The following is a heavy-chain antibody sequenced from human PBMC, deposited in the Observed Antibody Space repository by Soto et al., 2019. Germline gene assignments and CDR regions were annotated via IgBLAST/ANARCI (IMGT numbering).Heavy chain of an antibody. CDR2: IYYRWST. CDR1: GASTRSMGHC. V-gene: IGHV4-31*11. D-gene: IGHD2-15*01. CDR3: ARESGCYDSSTRYYFDV. Sequence: SLTLSCAVEGASTRSMGHCWNWLREQPGKGLEWIGYIYYRWSTDYNPSLKSRVTISVDMSKNQFSLKLRSVNAADTAMYSCARESGCYDSSTRYYFDVWGQGTQVTVSS. J-gene: IGHJ4*03.